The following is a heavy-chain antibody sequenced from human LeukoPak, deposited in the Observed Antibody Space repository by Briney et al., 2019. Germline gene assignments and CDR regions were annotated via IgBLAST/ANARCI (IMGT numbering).Heavy chain of an antibody. D-gene: IGHD3-10*01. CDR2: IYYSGST. Sequence: PSETLSLTCTVSGGSISSYYWSWIRQPPGKGLEWIGYIYYSGSTNYDPSLSSRVTMSVDTSKNQVSLKLTSVTAADTAVYYCARPTSGSYSYAFDIWGQGTMVTVSS. CDR1: GGSISSYY. J-gene: IGHJ3*02. CDR3: ARPTSGSYSYAFDI. V-gene: IGHV4-59*08.